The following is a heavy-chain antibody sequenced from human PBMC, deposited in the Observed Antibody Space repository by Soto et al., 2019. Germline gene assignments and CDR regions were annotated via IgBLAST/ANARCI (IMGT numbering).Heavy chain of an antibody. J-gene: IGHJ4*02. CDR1: GGSISSGGYY. CDR3: ARVSDFWSGWYYFDY. Sequence: QVQLQESGPGLVKPSQTLSLTCTVSGGSISSGGYYWSWIRQHPGKGLEWIGYIYYSGSTYYNPSRKSRVTLSVDPSKNQFSLKLSSVTAADTAVYYCARVSDFWSGWYYFDYWGQGTLVTVSS. CDR2: IYYSGST. V-gene: IGHV4-31*03. D-gene: IGHD3-3*01.